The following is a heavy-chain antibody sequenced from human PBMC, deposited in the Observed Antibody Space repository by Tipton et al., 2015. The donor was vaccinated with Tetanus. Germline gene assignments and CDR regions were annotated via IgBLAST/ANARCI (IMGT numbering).Heavy chain of an antibody. CDR1: GASISDKKYY. D-gene: IGHD2/OR15-2a*01. CDR2: IYFEGST. J-gene: IGHJ5*02. Sequence: LRLSCTVSGASISDKKYYWGWLRQAPGKGLEWIASIYFEGSTYYSPSLRSRLTIDVDTSQNLFSRRLASVTAADTAVYYCARLLYGYWFDPWGQGAPVIVSS. V-gene: IGHV4-39*02. CDR3: ARLLYGYWFDP.